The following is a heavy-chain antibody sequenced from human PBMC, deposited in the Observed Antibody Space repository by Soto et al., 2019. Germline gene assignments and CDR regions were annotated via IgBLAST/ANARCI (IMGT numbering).Heavy chain of an antibody. CDR2: ITHTGRT. V-gene: IGHV4-34*01. J-gene: IGHJ4*02. CDR3: ARGGIEQQLSSYYFDD. Sequence: SETLSLTCAVYGGSFSGYYWSWLRQPPGKGLEWIGEITHTGRTKYNPSLKGRVTISVDTSKNQLSLRLTSVTAADTAVYYCARGGIEQQLSSYYFDDWGQGTLVTVSS. D-gene: IGHD6-13*01. CDR1: GGSFSGYY.